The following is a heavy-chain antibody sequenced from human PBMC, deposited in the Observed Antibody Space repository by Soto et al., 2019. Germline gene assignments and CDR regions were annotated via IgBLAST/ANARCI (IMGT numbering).Heavy chain of an antibody. CDR1: GWSFSGYY. Sequence: SETLSLTCAVYGWSFSGYYWSWIRQPPGKGLEWIGEINHSGSTNYNPSLKSRVTISVDTSKNQFSLKLSSVTAADTAVYYCARGGRFLEWLLPEGYFDYWGQGTLVTVSS. J-gene: IGHJ4*02. D-gene: IGHD3-3*01. CDR3: ARGGRFLEWLLPEGYFDY. V-gene: IGHV4-34*01. CDR2: INHSGST.